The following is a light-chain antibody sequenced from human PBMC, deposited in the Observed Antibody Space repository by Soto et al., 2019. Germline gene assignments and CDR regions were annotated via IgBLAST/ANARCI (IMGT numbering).Light chain of an antibody. J-gene: IGKJ2*01. CDR1: QNISYSSNNKNY. CDR3: QQYYEIPHT. CDR2: WAS. V-gene: IGKV4-1*01. Sequence: DIVMTQSPDSLAVSLGERATINCKSSQNISYSSNNKNYLAWYQLKPGQPPKLLTFWASTRESGVPHRFSGSGSGTDFTPTISSLQAEDVAVYYCQQYYEIPHTFGQGTKLEI.